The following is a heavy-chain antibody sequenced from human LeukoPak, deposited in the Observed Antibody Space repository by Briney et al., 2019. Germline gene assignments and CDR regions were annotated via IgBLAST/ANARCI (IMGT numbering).Heavy chain of an antibody. CDR2: IYTSGST. CDR1: GGSISSSSYY. D-gene: IGHD1-14*01. J-gene: IGHJ6*03. V-gene: IGHV4-61*02. CDR3: ARAPTGGYYYYYYMDV. Sequence: SETLSLTCTVSGGSISSSSYYWSWIRQPAGKGLEWIGRIYTSGSTNYNPSLKSRVTISVDTSKNQFSLKLSSVTAADTAVYYCARAPTGGYYYYYYMDVWGKGTTVTVSS.